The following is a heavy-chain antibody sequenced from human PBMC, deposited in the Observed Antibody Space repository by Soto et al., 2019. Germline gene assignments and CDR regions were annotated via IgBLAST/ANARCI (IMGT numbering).Heavy chain of an antibody. D-gene: IGHD3-10*01. CDR1: GFTFTSSA. CDR2: IVVGSGNT. V-gene: IGHV1-58*01. J-gene: IGHJ4*02. CDR3: AADPRITMVRGVIITYPYFDY. Sequence: SVKVSCKASGFTFTSSAVQWVRQARGQRLEWIGWIVVGSGNTNYAQKFQERVTITRDMSTSTAYMELSSLRSEDTAVYYCAADPRITMVRGVIITYPYFDYWGQGTLVTVSS.